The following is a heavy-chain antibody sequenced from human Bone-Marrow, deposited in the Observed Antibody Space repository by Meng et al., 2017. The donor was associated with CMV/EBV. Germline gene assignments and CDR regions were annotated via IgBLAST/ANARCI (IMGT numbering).Heavy chain of an antibody. CDR1: GFTFSSYA. V-gene: IGHV3-30*04. CDR3: AREDSGSYYVLDY. Sequence: GGSLRLSCAASGFTFSSYAMHWVRQAPGKGLEWVAVISYDGSNKYYADSVKGRFTISRDNSKNTLYLQMNSLRAEDTAVYYCAREDSGSYYVLDYWGQGTTVTVSS. D-gene: IGHD1-26*01. J-gene: IGHJ4*03. CDR2: ISYDGSNK.